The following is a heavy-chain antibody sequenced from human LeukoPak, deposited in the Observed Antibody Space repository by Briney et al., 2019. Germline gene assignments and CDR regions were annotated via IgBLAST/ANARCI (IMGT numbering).Heavy chain of an antibody. J-gene: IGHJ5*02. Sequence: SETLSLTCTVSGDSISSYYWSWIRQPPGKGLEWIGYIYYSGSTKYNPSLKSRVTISVDTSKNQFSLKLSSVTAADTAVYYCAREILGDSSGYSVNWFDPWGQGTLVTVSS. CDR2: IYYSGST. CDR1: GDSISSYY. V-gene: IGHV4-59*01. CDR3: AREILGDSSGYSVNWFDP. D-gene: IGHD3-22*01.